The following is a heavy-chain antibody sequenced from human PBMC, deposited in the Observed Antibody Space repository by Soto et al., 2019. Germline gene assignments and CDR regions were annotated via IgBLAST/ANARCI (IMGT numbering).Heavy chain of an antibody. CDR2: ISWNSGSI. J-gene: IGHJ5*01. V-gene: IGHV3-9*01. Sequence: EVQLVESGGGLVQPGRSLRLSCAASGFTFDDYAMHWVRQGPGKGLEWVSGISWNSGSIGYADSVKGRFTTSRDNAKNSLYLQMNSRSPEDTALYYCAKDVVRDYALVRFDSWGQGTLLTVSS. D-gene: IGHD4-17*01. CDR1: GFTFDDYA. CDR3: AKDVVRDYALVRFDS.